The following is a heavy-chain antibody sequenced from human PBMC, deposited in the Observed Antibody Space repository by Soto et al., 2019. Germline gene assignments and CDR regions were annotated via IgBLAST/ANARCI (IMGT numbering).Heavy chain of an antibody. CDR2: INGDGTST. CDR1: GFPFSGHW. CDR3: ASLGLTGRYNFDS. J-gene: IGHJ4*02. Sequence: RLSCVASGFPFSGHWMHWVRQGPGKGLAWVSRINGDGTSTAYADFVKGRFTISRDNAKETLSLQMNSLRAEDTGVYYCASLGLTGRYNFDSWGQGTLVTVSS. V-gene: IGHV3-74*01. D-gene: IGHD7-27*01.